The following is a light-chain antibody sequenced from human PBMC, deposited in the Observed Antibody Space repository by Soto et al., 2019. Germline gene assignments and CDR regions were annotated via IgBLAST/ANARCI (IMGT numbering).Light chain of an antibody. CDR3: YQYDSSPWT. CDR2: AAS. Sequence: EIVLTQSPGTLSLSPGARATLSCRASQSVSSSYLAWYQKQPGQAPRLLIYAASNRATGIPARFSGSGSGTDFTLTISRLEPEDFAVYFCYQYDSSPWTFGQGTKVDI. V-gene: IGKV3-20*01. CDR1: QSVSSSY. J-gene: IGKJ1*01.